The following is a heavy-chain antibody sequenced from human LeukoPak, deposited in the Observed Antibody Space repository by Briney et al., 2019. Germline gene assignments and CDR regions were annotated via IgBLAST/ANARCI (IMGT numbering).Heavy chain of an antibody. CDR2: IIPIFGTA. CDR1: GGTFSSYA. V-gene: IGHV1-69*13. CDR3: AREYYGFGEQYPDY. D-gene: IGHD3-10*01. Sequence: GASVKVSCKASGGTFSSYAISWVRQAPGQGLEWMGGIIPIFGTANYAQKFQGRVTITADESTSTAYMELSSLRSEDTAVYYCAREYYGFGEQYPDYWGQGTLVTVSS. J-gene: IGHJ4*02.